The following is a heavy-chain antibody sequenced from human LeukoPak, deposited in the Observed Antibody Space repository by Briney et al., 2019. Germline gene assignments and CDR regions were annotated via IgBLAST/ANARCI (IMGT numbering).Heavy chain of an antibody. V-gene: IGHV3-7*01. CDR1: GFTFSNYW. D-gene: IGHD3-10*01. CDR3: ARGRGSYSFDL. Sequence: PGGSLRLSCAASGFTFSNYWMTWVRQAPEKGLEWVANIKLDGSEKFYVDSVKGRFTISRDNAKNSLYLQMNSLRGDDTAVYYCARGRGSYSFDLWGQGTLVTVSS. J-gene: IGHJ4*02. CDR2: IKLDGSEK.